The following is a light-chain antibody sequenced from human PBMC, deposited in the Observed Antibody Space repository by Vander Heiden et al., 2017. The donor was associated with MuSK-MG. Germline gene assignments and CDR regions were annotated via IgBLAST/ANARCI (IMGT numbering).Light chain of an antibody. V-gene: IGLV3-1*01. J-gene: IGLJ2*01. CDR3: QAWDSSTMV. CDR1: QLGDKY. CDR2: QDS. Sequence: SYELTQPRSGSVSPGQTASITCSGDQLGDKYACLSQQKPAQVPVLVIYQDSKRPSGIPERFSGSNSATKATLTISGTQAMDDADEYCQAWDSSTMVFGGGTKLTVL.